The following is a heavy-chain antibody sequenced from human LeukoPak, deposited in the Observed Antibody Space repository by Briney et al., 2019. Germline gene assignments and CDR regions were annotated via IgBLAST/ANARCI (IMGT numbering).Heavy chain of an antibody. Sequence: ASVKVSCKASGYTFTSYDINWVRQATGQGLEWMGWMNPNSGNTGYAQKFQGRVTMTRNTSISTAYMELSSLRSEDTAVYYCASGGRRELRFDYWGQGTLVTVSS. CDR2: MNPNSGNT. J-gene: IGHJ4*02. D-gene: IGHD1-26*01. V-gene: IGHV1-8*01. CDR3: ASGGRRELRFDY. CDR1: GYTFTSYD.